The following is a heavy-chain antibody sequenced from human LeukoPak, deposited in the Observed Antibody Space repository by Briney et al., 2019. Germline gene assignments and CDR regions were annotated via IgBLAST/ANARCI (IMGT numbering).Heavy chain of an antibody. CDR3: AKEGAASSGWYGDAFDI. CDR2: IYSGGST. V-gene: IGHV3-53*01. D-gene: IGHD6-19*01. CDR1: GFTVSSNY. J-gene: IGHJ3*02. Sequence: PGGSLRLSCAASGFTVSSNYMSWVRQAPGKGLEWVSVIYSGGSTYYADSVKGRFTISRDNSKNTLYLQMNSLRAEDTAVYYCAKEGAASSGWYGDAFDIWGQGTMVTVSS.